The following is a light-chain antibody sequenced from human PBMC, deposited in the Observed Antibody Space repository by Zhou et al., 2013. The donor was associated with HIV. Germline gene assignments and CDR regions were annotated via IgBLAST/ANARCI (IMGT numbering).Light chain of an antibody. Sequence: EIVLTQSPGTLSLSPGESATLSCRASQSVSSTYLAWYQQKPGQAPRLLIYGASSRATGIPDRFSGSESGTDFTLTISRLEPEDFAVYYCQQYGSSPFTFGPGTKVDIK. CDR1: QSVSSTY. CDR3: QQYGSSPFT. V-gene: IGKV3-20*01. CDR2: GAS. J-gene: IGKJ3*01.